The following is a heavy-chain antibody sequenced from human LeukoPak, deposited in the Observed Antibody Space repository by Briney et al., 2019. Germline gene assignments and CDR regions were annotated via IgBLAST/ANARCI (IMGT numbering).Heavy chain of an antibody. D-gene: IGHD2-21*02. CDR3: ATQAGASRRALGLPDY. CDR1: GYTLTELS. CDR2: FDPEDGET. V-gene: IGHV1-24*01. Sequence: ASVKVSCKVSGYTLTELSMHWVRQAPGKGLEWMGGFDPEDGETIYAQKFQGRVTMTEDTSTDTAYMELNSLRSEDTAVYYCATQAGASRRALGLPDYWGQGTLVTVSS. J-gene: IGHJ4*02.